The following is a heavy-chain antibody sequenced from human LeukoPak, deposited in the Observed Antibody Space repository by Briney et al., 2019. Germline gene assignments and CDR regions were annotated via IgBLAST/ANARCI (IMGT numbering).Heavy chain of an antibody. V-gene: IGHV3-66*01. Sequence: GGSLRLSCVASGFTFSSYRMNWVRQAPGKGLEWVSVMYSGGSTFYGDSVKGRFTISRDNSMNTLYLQMNSLRVDDTAVYYCAREQVVVGHGYYSMDVWGQGTTVTVSS. CDR3: AREQVVVGHGYYSMDV. CDR2: MYSGGST. J-gene: IGHJ6*02. D-gene: IGHD2-2*01. CDR1: GFTFSSYR.